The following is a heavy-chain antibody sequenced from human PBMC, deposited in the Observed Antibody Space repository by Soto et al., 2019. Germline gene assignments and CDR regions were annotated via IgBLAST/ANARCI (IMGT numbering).Heavy chain of an antibody. V-gene: IGHV5-51*01. Sequence: ESLKISCKGSGYSFTSYWIGWVRQMPGKGLEWMGIIYPGDSDTRYSPSFQGQVTISADKSISTAYLQWSSLKASDTAMYYCARSIAVAGRGLYYFDYWGQGTLVTVSS. CDR1: GYSFTSYW. CDR2: IYPGDSDT. D-gene: IGHD6-19*01. J-gene: IGHJ4*02. CDR3: ARSIAVAGRGLYYFDY.